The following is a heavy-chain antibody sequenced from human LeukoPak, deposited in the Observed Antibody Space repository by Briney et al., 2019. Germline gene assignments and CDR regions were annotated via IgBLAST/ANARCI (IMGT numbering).Heavy chain of an antibody. CDR2: IYPNNGGT. CDR1: GYTFTDYH. J-gene: IGHJ4*02. CDR3: ARDGDSVMVEFDY. Sequence: SVKVSCKATGYTFTDYHLYWVRQAPGQGLEWMGWIYPNNGGTNYAQKFQGRVTMTRDTSISTAYMELSRLRSDDTAVYYCARDGDSVMVEFDYWGQGTLVTVSS. V-gene: IGHV1-2*02. D-gene: IGHD5-18*01.